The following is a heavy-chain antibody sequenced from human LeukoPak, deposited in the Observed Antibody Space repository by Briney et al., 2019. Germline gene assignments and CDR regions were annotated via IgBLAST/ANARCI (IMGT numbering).Heavy chain of an antibody. CDR1: GFTFSSYA. Sequence: GGSLRLSCAASGFTFSSYAMSWVRQAPGKGLEWVSAISGSGGSTYYADSVKGRFTISRDNSKNTLYLQMNSLRAEDTAVYYCAKGYTYYYDSSGKGNYFDYWGQGTLVTVSS. CDR2: ISGSGGST. V-gene: IGHV3-23*01. D-gene: IGHD3-22*01. CDR3: AKGYTYYYDSSGKGNYFDY. J-gene: IGHJ4*02.